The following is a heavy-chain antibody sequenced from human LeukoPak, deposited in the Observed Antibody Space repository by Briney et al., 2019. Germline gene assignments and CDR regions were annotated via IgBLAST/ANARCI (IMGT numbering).Heavy chain of an antibody. CDR2: INSAGSST. V-gene: IGHV3-74*01. J-gene: IGHJ4*02. Sequence: PGGSLRLSCAVSGLTFSNVWMHWVRQAPGQGLVWVSRINSAGSSTVYADPVKGRFTISRANAKNTLYLQMNSLRAEDTAVYYCARGGKIWLRPFDYWGQGTLVTVSP. CDR3: ARGGKIWLRPFDY. D-gene: IGHD5-18*01. CDR1: GLTFSNVW.